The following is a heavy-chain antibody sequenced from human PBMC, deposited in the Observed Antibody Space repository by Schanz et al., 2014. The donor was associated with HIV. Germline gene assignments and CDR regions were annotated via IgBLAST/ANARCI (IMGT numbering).Heavy chain of an antibody. Sequence: QVQLQESGPGLVEPSETLSLTCSVSGASVTSYSWTWIRRPAGKGLEYIGRIYSSGSTKSNPSLTSRFTMSVDTSETQFSLKLTSVTAADTAVYYCARQRENPRVRGDFWFDPWGQGTLVTVSS. CDR3: ARQRENPRVRGDFWFDP. D-gene: IGHD5-12*01. V-gene: IGHV4-4*07. CDR2: IYSSGST. CDR1: GASVTSYS. J-gene: IGHJ5*02.